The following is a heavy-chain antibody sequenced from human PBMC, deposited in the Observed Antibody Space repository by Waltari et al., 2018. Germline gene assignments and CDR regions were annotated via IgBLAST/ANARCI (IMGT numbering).Heavy chain of an antibody. CDR2: ISSDGSYV. CDR1: GFTFGGHS. J-gene: IGHJ4*02. V-gene: IGHV3-21*01. D-gene: IGHD5-12*01. Sequence: EVQLVESGGGLVKPGGSLRLSGVALGFTFGGHSMNWFRQAVGKGLGWVSSISSDGSYVYYGDSAKGRFTISRGNGKNSLYLEVSSRRVDDTAVYACARVSAEMAFDQWGQGTLVTVSS. CDR3: ARVSAEMAFDQ.